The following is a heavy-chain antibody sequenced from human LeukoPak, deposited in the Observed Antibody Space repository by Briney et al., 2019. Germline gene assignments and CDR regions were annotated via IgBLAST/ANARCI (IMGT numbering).Heavy chain of an antibody. CDR3: ATYLRNTAAGYYYFEY. D-gene: IGHD6-13*01. CDR2: IKQDGGEI. CDR1: GFTFSNYF. Sequence: GESLRLSCAASGFTFSNYFMSWIRQAPGKGLEWVANIKQDGGEIYYVDSVKGRFTISRDNAKNSVSSQMNSLRAEDTAIYYCATYLRNTAAGYYYFEYWGQGTLVTVSS. V-gene: IGHV3-7*01. J-gene: IGHJ4*02.